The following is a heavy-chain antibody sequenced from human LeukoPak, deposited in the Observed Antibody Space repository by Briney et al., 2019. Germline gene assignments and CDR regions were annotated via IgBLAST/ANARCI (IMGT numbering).Heavy chain of an antibody. J-gene: IGHJ4*02. CDR1: GFTFSDYY. D-gene: IGHD3-22*01. Sequence: GGSLRLSCAASGFTFSDYYMSWIRQAPGKGLEWVSYISSSGNTKYYADSVKGRFTISRDNAKNSLYLQMNSLRAEDTAVYYCATGGDYDSSEFDYWGQGTLVTASS. V-gene: IGHV3-11*01. CDR2: ISSSGNTK. CDR3: ATGGDYDSSEFDY.